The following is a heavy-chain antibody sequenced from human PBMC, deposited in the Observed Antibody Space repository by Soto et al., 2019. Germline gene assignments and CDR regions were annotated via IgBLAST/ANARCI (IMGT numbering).Heavy chain of an antibody. CDR1: GETLSTYV. J-gene: IGHJ4*02. CDR3: ARGRASGSYYLLDY. Sequence: ASVNGSWKTSGETLSTYVGNWGRHETGHGLEWMGWINPNSGNIGYAQRFQGRVTMTRDTAIRTAYMEVSSLRSDDTAVYYCARGRASGSYYLLDYCGQGTLVTVSS. D-gene: IGHD3-10*01. V-gene: IGHV1-8*01. CDR2: INPNSGNI.